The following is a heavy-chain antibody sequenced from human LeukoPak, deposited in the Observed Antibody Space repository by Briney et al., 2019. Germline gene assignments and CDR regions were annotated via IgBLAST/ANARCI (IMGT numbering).Heavy chain of an antibody. CDR2: IYYSGST. CDR3: ARVSGGLRYDY. CDR1: GGSISSYY. J-gene: IGHJ4*02. V-gene: IGHV4-59*01. Sequence: SETLSLTCTVSGGSISSYYWSWIRQPPGKGLEWIGYIYYSGSTNYNPSLKSRVTISVDTSKNQFSLKLSSVTAADTAVYYCARVSGGLRYDYWGQGTLVTVSS. D-gene: IGHD4-17*01.